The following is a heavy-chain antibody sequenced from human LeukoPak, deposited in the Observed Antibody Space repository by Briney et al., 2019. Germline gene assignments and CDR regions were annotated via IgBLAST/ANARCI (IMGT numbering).Heavy chain of an antibody. D-gene: IGHD3-22*01. Sequence: GGSLRLSCAASEFTVSTNYMSWVRQAPGKGLEWVSVIYSGGSTYYADSVKGRFTISRDNSKNTLYLQMNSLRAEDTAVYYCARGRHYYDTISPYYFDYWGQGTLVTVSS. CDR3: ARGRHYYDTISPYYFDY. CDR1: EFTVSTNY. V-gene: IGHV3-66*01. CDR2: IYSGGST. J-gene: IGHJ4*02.